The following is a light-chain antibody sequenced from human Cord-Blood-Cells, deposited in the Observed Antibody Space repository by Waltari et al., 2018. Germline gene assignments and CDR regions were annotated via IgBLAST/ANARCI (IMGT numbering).Light chain of an antibody. V-gene: IGKV4-1*01. J-gene: IGKJ1*01. Sequence: DIVMTQSPDSLAVSLGERATINCKSSQSVLYSSNNKNYLAWYQQKPGQPPKLLIYWAATRESGVPDPFSASGSGTDFTLTISSLQAEDVAVYYCQQYYSTPWTFSQGTKVEIK. CDR3: QQYYSTPWT. CDR2: WAA. CDR1: QSVLYSSNNKNY.